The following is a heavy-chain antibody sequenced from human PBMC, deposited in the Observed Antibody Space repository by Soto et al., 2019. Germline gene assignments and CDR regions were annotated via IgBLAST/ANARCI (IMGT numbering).Heavy chain of an antibody. CDR1: DGSISNYY. CDR3: AGSGSYYSLMY. CDR2: VYYTGTT. Sequence: SETLSLTCNVSDGSISNYYWNWIRQPPGKGLEWMGYVYYTGTTNYNPSLKSRITISVDTSKNQFSLKLTSVTAADTAVYYCAGSGSYYSLMYWGQGTLVTVSS. J-gene: IGHJ4*02. V-gene: IGHV4-59*01. D-gene: IGHD1-26*01.